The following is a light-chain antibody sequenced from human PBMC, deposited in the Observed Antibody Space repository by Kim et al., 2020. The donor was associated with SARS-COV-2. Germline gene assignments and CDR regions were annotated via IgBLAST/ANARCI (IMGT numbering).Light chain of an antibody. CDR3: SSYGSSSVL. CDR1: ISDIGAFDY. CDR2: DVS. Sequence: QSALTQPASVSGSPGQSITISCTGTISDIGAFDYVSWYRQHPGKAPQLLIYDVSTRPSGISSRFSGSKSGITASLTISGLQAEDEAYYFCSSYGSSSVLFGRGTQLTVL. V-gene: IGLV2-14*03. J-gene: IGLJ2*01.